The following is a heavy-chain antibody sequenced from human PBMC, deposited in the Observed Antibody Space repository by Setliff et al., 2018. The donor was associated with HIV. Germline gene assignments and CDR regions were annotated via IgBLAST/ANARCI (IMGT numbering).Heavy chain of an antibody. D-gene: IGHD2-21*02. CDR1: GGSITSTTNY. J-gene: IGHJ4*02. CDR3: AREGDGIDF. Sequence: PSQTLSLTCTVSGGSITSTTNYWGWLREPPGKGLEWIGPIHYTGNTYHNPSLKFRVTISVEASKNQISLKLTAVTAADSAVYYCAREGDGIDFWGQGTLVTVSS. CDR2: IHYTGNT. V-gene: IGHV4-39*02.